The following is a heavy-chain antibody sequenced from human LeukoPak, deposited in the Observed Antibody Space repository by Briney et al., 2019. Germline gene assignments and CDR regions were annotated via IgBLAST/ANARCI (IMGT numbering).Heavy chain of an antibody. Sequence: PGGSLRLSCAASGFTLRSYYMTWVRQAPGKGPEWVASIIPSSRSMYYRDSVKGRFTISSDNANNSLFLDLKSLRVEDTAVYYCGRIDQRILKTGVAPCLDYWGQGTLVTVSS. CDR1: GFTLRSYY. D-gene: IGHD5/OR15-5a*01. J-gene: IGHJ4*02. CDR2: IIPSSRSM. V-gene: IGHV3-21*01. CDR3: GRIDQRILKTGVAPCLDY.